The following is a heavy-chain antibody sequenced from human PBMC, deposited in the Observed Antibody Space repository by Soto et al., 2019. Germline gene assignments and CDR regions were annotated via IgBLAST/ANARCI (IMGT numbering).Heavy chain of an antibody. V-gene: IGHV3-30*18. CDR3: AKDSGYSGYDVYDYYYGMDV. J-gene: IGHJ6*02. CDR1: GFTFSLYG. CDR2: TSYAGSNK. D-gene: IGHD5-12*01. Sequence: QLVESGGGVVQPGRSLRLSCAASGFTFSLYGMHWVRQAPGKGLGWVAVTSYAGSNKYYADSVKGRFTISRDNSKNTLYLQMNSLRAEDTAVYYCAKDSGYSGYDVYDYYYGMDVWGQGTTVTVSS.